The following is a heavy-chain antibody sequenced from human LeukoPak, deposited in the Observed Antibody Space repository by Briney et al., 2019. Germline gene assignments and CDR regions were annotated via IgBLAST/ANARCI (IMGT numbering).Heavy chain of an antibody. V-gene: IGHV4-39*01. CDR2: ISYSGTT. Sequence: SETLSLTCTVSSASITSSPYFWGWIRQSPGKGLEWIGSISYSGTTYYNPSLKSRVTISVDTSKNQFSLKLNSVTAADTAVYYCARQGRQQWLARFDYWGQGTLVTVSS. CDR3: ARQGRQQWLARFDY. J-gene: IGHJ4*02. D-gene: IGHD6-19*01. CDR1: SASITSSPYF.